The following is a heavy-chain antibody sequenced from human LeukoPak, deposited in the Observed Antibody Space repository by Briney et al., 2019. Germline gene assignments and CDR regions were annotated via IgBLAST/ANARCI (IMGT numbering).Heavy chain of an antibody. CDR2: ISNSGTYI. D-gene: IGHD2-8*02. CDR1: GFTFSYYS. J-gene: IGHJ4*02. Sequence: GGSLRLSCAASGFTFSYYSMSWVRQAPGKGLEWVSSISNSGTYIYYADSMKGRFTISRDNAKNSLYLQLNSLRAEDTAVYYCAKDRGSYSTGEIDYWGQGTLVTVSS. V-gene: IGHV3-21*01. CDR3: AKDRGSYSTGEIDY.